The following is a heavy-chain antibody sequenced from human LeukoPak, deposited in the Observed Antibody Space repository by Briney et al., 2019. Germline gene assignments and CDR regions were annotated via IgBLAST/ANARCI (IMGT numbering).Heavy chain of an antibody. CDR2: IYHSGST. D-gene: IGHD6-19*01. J-gene: IGHJ4*02. CDR3: AKHDKGAGSPKYFDT. CDR1: GGSISNNNYY. Sequence: SETLSLTCTVSGGSISNNNYYWGWIRQPPGKGLEWIGSIYHSGSTNYNPSLKSRVTIFVDTSKNQFSLKLSSVTAADTAVYYCAKHDKGAGSPKYFDTGGQETLTPVS. V-gene: IGHV4-39*01.